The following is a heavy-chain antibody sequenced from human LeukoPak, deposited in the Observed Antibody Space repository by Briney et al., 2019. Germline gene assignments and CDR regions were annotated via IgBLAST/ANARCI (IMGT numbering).Heavy chain of an antibody. Sequence: SETLSLTCTVSGYSISSGYYWGWIRQPPGKGLEWIGSIYHSGSTYYNPSLKSRVTISVDTSKNQFSLKLSSVTAADTAVYYCARWGETAVARYFDYWGQGTLVTVSS. J-gene: IGHJ4*02. CDR2: IYHSGST. V-gene: IGHV4-38-2*02. CDR3: ARWGETAVARYFDY. CDR1: GYSISSGYY. D-gene: IGHD3-16*01.